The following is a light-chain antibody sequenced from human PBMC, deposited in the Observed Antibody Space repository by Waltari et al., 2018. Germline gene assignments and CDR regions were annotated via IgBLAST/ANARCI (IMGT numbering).Light chain of an antibody. CDR1: QGIRNY. CDR2: AAS. Sequence: IHLTQSPSSLSASVGDIVTITCRASQGIRNYLAWYQQKPGKVPKLLIYAASTLQSGVPSRLSGSGSGKDFTLTIRSLQPEDVATYYCQKYNSAPRNFGPGTKVDI. J-gene: IGKJ3*01. CDR3: QKYNSAPRN. V-gene: IGKV1-27*01.